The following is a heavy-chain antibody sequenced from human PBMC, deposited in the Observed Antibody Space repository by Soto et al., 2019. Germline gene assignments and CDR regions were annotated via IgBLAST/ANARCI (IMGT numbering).Heavy chain of an antibody. J-gene: IGHJ4*02. CDR1: GSSISSYY. CDR3: ARNRDGYNPYCFDY. V-gene: IGHV4-59*01. Sequence: SETLSLTCTVSGSSISSYYWTWILQPPGKGLEWIGYIYYSGSPNYNPSLKSRVSISVDTSKNQFSLKLSSVTAEDTAVYYCARNRDGYNPYCFDYWGQGTLVTVSS. D-gene: IGHD5-12*01. CDR2: IYYSGSP.